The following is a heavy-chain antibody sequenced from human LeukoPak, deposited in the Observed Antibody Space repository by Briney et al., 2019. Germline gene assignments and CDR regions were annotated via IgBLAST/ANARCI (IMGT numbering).Heavy chain of an antibody. Sequence: SVKVSCTASGYSFTDFYIHWVRQAPGQGLEWMGGIIPIFGTANYAQKFQGRVTITADESTSTAYMELSSLRSEDTAVYYCAREEGTSGIFYWGQGTLVTVSS. V-gene: IGHV1-69*13. CDR3: AREEGTSGIFY. CDR2: IIPIFGTA. CDR1: GYSFTDFY. D-gene: IGHD3-3*01. J-gene: IGHJ4*02.